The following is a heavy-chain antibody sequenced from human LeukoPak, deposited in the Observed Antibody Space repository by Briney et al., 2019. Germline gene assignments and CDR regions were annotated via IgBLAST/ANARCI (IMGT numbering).Heavy chain of an antibody. CDR1: GGTFSSYA. Sequence: ASVKVSCKASGGTFSSYAISWVRQAPGQGLEWMGWISAYNGNTNYAQKLQGRVTMTTDTSTSTAYMELRGLRSDDTAVYYCARGAAYSYAGYGMDVWGQGTTVTVSS. CDR2: ISAYNGNT. D-gene: IGHD5-18*01. CDR3: ARGAAYSYAGYGMDV. V-gene: IGHV1-18*01. J-gene: IGHJ6*02.